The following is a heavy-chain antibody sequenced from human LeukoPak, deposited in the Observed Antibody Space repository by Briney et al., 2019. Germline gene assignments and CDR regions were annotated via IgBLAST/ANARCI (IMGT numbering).Heavy chain of an antibody. D-gene: IGHD3-22*01. J-gene: IGHJ3*02. Sequence: SETLSLTCTVSGGSISSYYWSWIRQPAGKGLEWIGRIYTSGSTNYNPSLKSRVTMSVDTSKNQFSLKLSSVTAADTAVYYCARGPTMIVVAKDDAFDIWGQGTMVTVSS. V-gene: IGHV4-4*07. CDR2: IYTSGST. CDR1: GGSISSYY. CDR3: ARGPTMIVVAKDDAFDI.